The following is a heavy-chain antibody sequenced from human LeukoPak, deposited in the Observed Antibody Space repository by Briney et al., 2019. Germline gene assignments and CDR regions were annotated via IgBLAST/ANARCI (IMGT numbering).Heavy chain of an antibody. J-gene: IGHJ6*03. CDR1: GDSISSNSPA. CDR2: TYYKSKWYN. Sequence: SQTLSLPCAISGDSISSNSPAWSSIRQSPSRGLERQGRTYYKSKWYNDYAVSVNSRITINPDTSKNQFSLHLKSVTPEDTAIYYCARGWFSSSWYRHHYYYYMDVWGKGTTVTISS. D-gene: IGHD6-13*01. V-gene: IGHV6-1*01. CDR3: ARGWFSSSWYRHHYYYYMDV.